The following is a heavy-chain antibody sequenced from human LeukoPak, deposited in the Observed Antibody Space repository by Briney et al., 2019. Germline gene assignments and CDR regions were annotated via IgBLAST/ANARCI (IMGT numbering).Heavy chain of an antibody. J-gene: IGHJ4*02. D-gene: IGHD6-13*01. Sequence: ASVKVSCKASGYTFTSYYMHWVRQAPGQGLEWMGIINPSGGSTSYAQKFQGRVTMTRDMSTSTVYMELSSLRSEDTAVYYCARDFINGGSSEGFDYWGQGTLVTVPS. CDR3: ARDFINGGSSEGFDY. CDR2: INPSGGST. CDR1: GYTFTSYY. V-gene: IGHV1-46*01.